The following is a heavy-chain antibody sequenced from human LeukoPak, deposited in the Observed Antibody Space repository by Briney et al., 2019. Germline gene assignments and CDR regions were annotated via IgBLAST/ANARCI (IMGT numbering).Heavy chain of an antibody. Sequence: GGSLRLSCAASGFTFSSYSMSWVRQAPGKGLEWVSGFSVSDKTTYYADSVKGRFIISRDNSENTLYLQIKSLRAEDTAVYYCGKDPSMYDGDYIIRWGQGTLVIVSS. D-gene: IGHD4-17*01. CDR1: GFTFSSYS. CDR3: GKDPSMYDGDYIIR. J-gene: IGHJ4*02. CDR2: FSVSDKTT. V-gene: IGHV3-23*01.